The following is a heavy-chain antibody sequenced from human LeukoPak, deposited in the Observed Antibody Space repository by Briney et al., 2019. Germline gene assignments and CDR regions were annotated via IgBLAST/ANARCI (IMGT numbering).Heavy chain of an antibody. CDR3: ARETSRATIDY. J-gene: IGHJ4*02. V-gene: IGHV1-18*01. Sequence: ASVKVSCKASGYTFTSYGISWVRQAPGQGLEWMGWISAYNGNTNYAQKFQGRVTMTRDTSISTAYMELSRLRSDDTAVYYCARETSRATIDYWGQGTLVTVSS. CDR1: GYTFTSYG. CDR2: ISAYNGNT. D-gene: IGHD1-1*01.